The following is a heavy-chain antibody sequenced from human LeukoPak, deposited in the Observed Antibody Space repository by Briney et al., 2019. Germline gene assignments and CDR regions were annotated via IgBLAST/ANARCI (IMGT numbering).Heavy chain of an antibody. J-gene: IGHJ6*02. Sequence: PSETLSLTCAVYGGSFSGYYWSWIRQPPGKGLEWIGEINHSGSTNYNPSLKSRVTISVDTSKNQFSLKLSSVTAADTAVYYCARDSSVRDGMDVWGQGTTVTVSS. CDR3: ARDSSVRDGMDV. CDR2: INHSGST. CDR1: GGSFSGYY. D-gene: IGHD2-15*01. V-gene: IGHV4-34*01.